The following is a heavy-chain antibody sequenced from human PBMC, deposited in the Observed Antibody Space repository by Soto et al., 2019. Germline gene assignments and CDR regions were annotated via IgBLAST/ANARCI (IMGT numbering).Heavy chain of an antibody. Sequence: PSETLSLTCPVSGGSISSYYLSWIRQPPGKGLEWIGFVSNSGSTIYNPSLKSRVTISVDTSKSHFSLKLNSMTAADTAVYYCARSRGYTGYDTYHFDYWGRGILVTVSS. CDR1: GGSISSYY. D-gene: IGHD5-12*01. CDR2: VSNSGST. J-gene: IGHJ4*02. V-gene: IGHV4-59*01. CDR3: ARSRGYTGYDTYHFDY.